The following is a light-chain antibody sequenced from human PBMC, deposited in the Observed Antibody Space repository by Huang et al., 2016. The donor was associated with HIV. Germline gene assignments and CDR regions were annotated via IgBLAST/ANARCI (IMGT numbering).Light chain of an antibody. V-gene: IGKV3-15*01. Sequence: EVVLTQSPATLAASPGESATPSCRASQSVSPNVDWYRQKPGQAPRGLVYGAATRAAGIPARIRGSGSGTEFTLTISSLQSEDFAVYYCQQYNNWPLTFGGGTTVAI. J-gene: IGKJ4*01. CDR3: QQYNNWPLT. CDR1: QSVSPN. CDR2: GAA.